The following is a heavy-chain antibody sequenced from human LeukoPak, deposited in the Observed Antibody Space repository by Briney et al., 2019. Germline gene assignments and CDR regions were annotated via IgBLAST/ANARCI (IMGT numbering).Heavy chain of an antibody. D-gene: IGHD6-19*01. CDR2: ISSSSSYI. V-gene: IGHV3-21*01. CDR1: GFPFSSYS. CDR3: ARDPAVAGKGEVDY. Sequence: GGSLRLSCAASGFPFSSYSMNWVRQAPGKGLEWVSSISSSSSYIYYADSLKGRFTISRDNAKNSLYLQMNSLRAEDTAVYYCARDPAVAGKGEVDYWGQGTLVTVSS. J-gene: IGHJ4*02.